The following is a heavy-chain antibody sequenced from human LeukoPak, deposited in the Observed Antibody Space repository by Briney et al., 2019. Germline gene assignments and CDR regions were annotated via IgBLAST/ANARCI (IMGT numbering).Heavy chain of an antibody. Sequence: WGSLRLSCAASGFTFSSYGMHWVRQAPAKRLERAAIIWYDGSNEYYADSVKGRFTISRDNSKNTLYLQMNSLRAEDTAVYYSARENSGYSYAWDYWGPGTLVTVSS. CDR3: ARENSGYSYAWDY. V-gene: IGHV3-33*01. CDR2: IWYDGSNE. D-gene: IGHD5-18*01. CDR1: GFTFSSYG. J-gene: IGHJ4*01.